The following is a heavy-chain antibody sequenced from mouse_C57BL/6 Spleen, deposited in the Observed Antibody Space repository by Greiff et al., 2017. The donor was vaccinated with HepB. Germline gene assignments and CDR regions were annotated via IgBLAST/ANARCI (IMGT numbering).Heavy chain of an antibody. J-gene: IGHJ2*01. V-gene: IGHV1-39*01. CDR1: GYSFTDYN. CDR3: ARKGGSNQGYYFDY. Sequence: VHVKQSGPELVKPGASVKISCKASGYSFTDYNMNWVKQSNGKSLEWIGVINPNYGTTSYNQKFKGKATLTVDQSSSTAYMQLNSLTSEDSAVYYCARKGGSNQGYYFDYWGQGTTLTVSS. CDR2: INPNYGTT. D-gene: IGHD2-5*01.